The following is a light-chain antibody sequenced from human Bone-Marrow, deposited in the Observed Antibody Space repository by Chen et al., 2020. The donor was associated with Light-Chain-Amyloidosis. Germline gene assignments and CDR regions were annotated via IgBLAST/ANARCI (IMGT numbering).Light chain of an antibody. V-gene: IGKV2-28*01. Sequence: DIVLTQSPLTLPVTPGQPASISCRSSQSLRHSNGINYLDWFLQRPGQSPQLLIYVASYRASGVPDRFSGSGSGTEFTREISRVEAEDVGIYFCMQTLESPTFGQGTKVEI. CDR3: MQTLESPT. CDR1: QSLRHSNGINY. CDR2: VAS. J-gene: IGKJ1*01.